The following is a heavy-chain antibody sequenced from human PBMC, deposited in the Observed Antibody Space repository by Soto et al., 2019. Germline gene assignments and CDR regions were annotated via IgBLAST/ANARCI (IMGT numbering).Heavy chain of an antibody. V-gene: IGHV1-18*01. J-gene: IGHJ6*02. CDR2: TSAYNGNT. CDR1: GYTFTSYG. CDR3: ARKSIAIAATGHGMDV. D-gene: IGHD6-13*01. Sequence: ASVKVSCKASGYTFTSYGISWVRQAPGQGLEWMGWTSAYNGNTNYAQKLQGRVTMTTDTSTSTAYMELRSLRSDDTAVYYCARKSIAIAATGHGMDVWGQGTTVTVSS.